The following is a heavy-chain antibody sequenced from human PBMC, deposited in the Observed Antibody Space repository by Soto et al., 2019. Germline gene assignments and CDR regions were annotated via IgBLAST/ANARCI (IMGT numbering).Heavy chain of an antibody. CDR1: GYTFTSYG. D-gene: IGHD6-19*01. CDR2: ISAYNGNT. Sequence: ASVKVSCKASGYTFTSYGISWVRQAPGQGLEWMGWISAYNGNTNYAQKLQGRVTMTTDTSTSTAYMELRSLRSDDTAVYYCARSETGYSSGWYFDYWGQGTLVIGSS. CDR3: ARSETGYSSGWYFDY. V-gene: IGHV1-18*01. J-gene: IGHJ4*02.